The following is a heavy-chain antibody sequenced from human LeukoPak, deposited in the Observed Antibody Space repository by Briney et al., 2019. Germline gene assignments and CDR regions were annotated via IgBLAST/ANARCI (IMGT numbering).Heavy chain of an antibody. J-gene: IGHJ4*02. V-gene: IGHV4-59*08. CDR1: GDSVSGVY. Sequence: PSETLSLTCTVSGDSVSGVYWSWIRQPPGKGLEWIGHVYYSGDTNYNPSLKSRVTMSLDTSKNQVSLRLSSVTAADTAVYYCARHPFATPFDYWGRGTLLTVSS. D-gene: IGHD2-15*01. CDR2: VYYSGDT. CDR3: ARHPFATPFDY.